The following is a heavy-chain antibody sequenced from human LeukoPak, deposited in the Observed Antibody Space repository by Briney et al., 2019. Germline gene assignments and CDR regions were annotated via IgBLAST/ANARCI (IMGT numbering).Heavy chain of an antibody. D-gene: IGHD3-22*01. J-gene: IGHJ4*02. Sequence: ASVTVSCKASGYTFTSYGISCVRQAPGQGLEWMGWISAYNGNTNCAQKLQGRVTMTTDTSTSTAYMELRSLRSDDTAVYYCARVLYYYDSSGYLHYFDYWGQGTLVTVSS. CDR1: GYTFTSYG. CDR2: ISAYNGNT. V-gene: IGHV1-18*01. CDR3: ARVLYYYDSSGYLHYFDY.